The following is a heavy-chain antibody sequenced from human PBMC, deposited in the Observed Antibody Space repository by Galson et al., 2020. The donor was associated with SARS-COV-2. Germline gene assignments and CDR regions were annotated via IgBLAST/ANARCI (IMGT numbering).Heavy chain of an antibody. D-gene: IGHD1-26*01. CDR1: GFTVSNNY. Sequence: GGSLRLSCAASGFTVSNNYMHWVRPAPGKGLAWVSVIYSGGGTYYADPVKGRFTIPRDNSKNTLYLQMNSLRAEDTAVYYCAREGIVGAIQLTHWGQGILVTVSS. CDR3: AREGIVGAIQLTH. CDR2: IYSGGGT. V-gene: IGHV3-66*02. J-gene: IGHJ4*02.